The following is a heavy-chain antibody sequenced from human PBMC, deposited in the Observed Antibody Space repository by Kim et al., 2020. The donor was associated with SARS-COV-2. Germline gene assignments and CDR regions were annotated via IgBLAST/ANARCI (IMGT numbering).Heavy chain of an antibody. V-gene: IGHV3-23*01. CDR1: GFTFSNYA. Sequence: GGSLRLSCAASGFTFSNYAMTWVRQAPGKRPEWVSTIGGTGGDTYYAASVTGRFTMSRDNSKNTVHLQMNSLRVEDTAIYYCAKYTTPSTSFFDYWGQGT. CDR3: AKYTTPSTSFFDY. D-gene: IGHD2-2*01. J-gene: IGHJ4*02. CDR2: IGGTGGDT.